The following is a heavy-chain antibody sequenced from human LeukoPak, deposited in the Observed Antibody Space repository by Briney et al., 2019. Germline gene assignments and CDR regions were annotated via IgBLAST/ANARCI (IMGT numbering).Heavy chain of an antibody. CDR1: GFTFSSYA. J-gene: IGHJ6*02. V-gene: IGHV3-66*01. Sequence: GGSLRLSCAASGFTFSSYAMSWVRQAPGKGLGWVSVLYSGGSTYYADSVKGRFTISRDNSKNTLYLQMNSLRAEDTAVYYCASTTVTGYYYGMDVWGQGTTVTVSS. D-gene: IGHD4-17*01. CDR3: ASTTVTGYYYGMDV. CDR2: LYSGGST.